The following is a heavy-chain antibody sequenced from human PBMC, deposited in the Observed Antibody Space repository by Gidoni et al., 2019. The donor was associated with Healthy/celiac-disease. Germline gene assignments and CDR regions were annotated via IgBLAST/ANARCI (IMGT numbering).Heavy chain of an antibody. V-gene: IGHV4-34*01. CDR2: INHSGST. Sequence: QVQLQQWGAGLLKPSETLSLTCAVYGGSFSGYYWSCIRQPPGKGLEWIGEINHSGSTNYNPSLKSRVTISVDTSKNQFSLKLSSVTAADTAVYYCARILDWDAFDIWGQGTMVTVSS. CDR1: GGSFSGYY. CDR3: ARILDWDAFDI. D-gene: IGHD1-1*01. J-gene: IGHJ3*02.